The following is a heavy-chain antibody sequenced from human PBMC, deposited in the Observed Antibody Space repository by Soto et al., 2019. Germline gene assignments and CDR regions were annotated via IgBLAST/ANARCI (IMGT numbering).Heavy chain of an antibody. J-gene: IGHJ4*02. Sequence: GGSLRLSCTASGFTFGDYAMSWFRQAPGKGLEWVGFIRSKAYGGTTEYAASVKGRFTISRDDSKSIAYLQMNSLKTEDTAVYYCTRGGTLTDYYGSGSYYQPFDYWGQGTLVTVSS. V-gene: IGHV3-49*03. CDR1: GFTFGDYA. CDR3: TRGGTLTDYYGSGSYYQPFDY. CDR2: IRSKAYGGTT. D-gene: IGHD3-10*01.